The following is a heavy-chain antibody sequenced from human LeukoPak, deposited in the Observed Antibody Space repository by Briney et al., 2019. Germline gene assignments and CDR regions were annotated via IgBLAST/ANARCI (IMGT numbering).Heavy chain of an antibody. D-gene: IGHD2-2*02. V-gene: IGHV3-21*01. J-gene: IGHJ6*02. Sequence: GGSLRPSCAASGFTFSSYSMNWVRQAPGKGLEWVSSISSSSSYIYYADSVKGRFTISRDNAKNSLYLQMNSLRAEDTAVYYCALYCSSTSCYNYYYYGMDVWGQGTTLTVSS. CDR1: GFTFSSYS. CDR3: ALYCSSTSCYNYYYYGMDV. CDR2: ISSSSSYI.